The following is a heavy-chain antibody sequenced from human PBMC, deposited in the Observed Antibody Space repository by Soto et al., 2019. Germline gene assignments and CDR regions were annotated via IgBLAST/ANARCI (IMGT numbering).Heavy chain of an antibody. CDR3: AASSIPVAGRKPYF. Sequence: AAVKLSCKASGYMFTGFYLHWVRQAPGQGLEWMGWINPNNGVTTYAKNFQGRVTMTRDSSISTAYMELSSLRSDDTAVYFCAASSIPVAGRKPYFCGQGSVVTVSS. CDR2: INPNNGVT. V-gene: IGHV1-2*02. D-gene: IGHD6-19*01. J-gene: IGHJ1*01. CDR1: GYMFTGFY.